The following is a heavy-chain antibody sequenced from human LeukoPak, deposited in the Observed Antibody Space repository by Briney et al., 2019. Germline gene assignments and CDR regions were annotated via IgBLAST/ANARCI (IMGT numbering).Heavy chain of an antibody. CDR1: GFSFSSFG. CDR3: ARVGPPSYAMDV. CDR2: ISTTSSYI. J-gene: IGHJ6*02. V-gene: IGHV3-21*01. Sequence: KPGGSLRLSCLVSGFSFSSFGMHWVRQTPGKGLEWVSSISTTSSYIYYADSLKGRFTISRDNARSSLYLQMNSLRAEDTALYFCARVGPPSYAMDVWGQGTTVTVSS.